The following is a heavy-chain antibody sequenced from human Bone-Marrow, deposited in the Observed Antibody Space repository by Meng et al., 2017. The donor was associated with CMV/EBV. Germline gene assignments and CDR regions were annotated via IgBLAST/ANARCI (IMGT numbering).Heavy chain of an antibody. D-gene: IGHD3-9*01. CDR3: ASRPHDYDVLTGNSYKYGMDV. Sequence: GGSLKIPCAASGFTLSGPALHRVRQASGEGLEGVGRIRTKGNNYAIAYATSGNGRFILSRDDSKNTAYLQMNRMTTEDTAVYYCASRPHDYDVLTGNSYKYGMDVWGQGTTVTVSS. CDR2: IRTKGNNYAI. V-gene: IGHV3-73*01. J-gene: IGHJ6*02. CDR1: GFTLSGPA.